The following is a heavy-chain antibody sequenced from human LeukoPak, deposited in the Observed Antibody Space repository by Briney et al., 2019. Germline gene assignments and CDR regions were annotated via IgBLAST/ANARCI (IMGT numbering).Heavy chain of an antibody. CDR3: ARAAGSDSRDYFDY. D-gene: IGHD2-21*02. CDR2: INPNSGGT. V-gene: IGHV1-2*02. CDR1: GYIFTGYY. J-gene: IGHJ4*02. Sequence: ASVTVSCKASGYIFTGYYMHWVRQAPGQGLECMGWINPNSGGTNYAQKFQGRVTMTRDTSISTAYMKLSGLRSDDTAVYYCARAAGSDSRDYFDYWGQGTLVTVSS.